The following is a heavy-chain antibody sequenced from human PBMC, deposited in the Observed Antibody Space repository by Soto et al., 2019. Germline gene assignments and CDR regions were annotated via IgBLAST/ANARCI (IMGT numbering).Heavy chain of an antibody. CDR1: GGSISSGGYY. Sequence: QVQLQESGPGLVKPSQTLSLTCTVSGGSISSGGYYWSWTRQHPGKGLEGIGYIYYSGSTYYNPSLKSRVTISVDTSKNQFSLKLSSVTAADTAVYYCAILTRQKLAARPWGQGTLVTVSS. V-gene: IGHV4-31*03. D-gene: IGHD6-6*01. CDR2: IYYSGST. CDR3: AILTRQKLAARP. J-gene: IGHJ5*02.